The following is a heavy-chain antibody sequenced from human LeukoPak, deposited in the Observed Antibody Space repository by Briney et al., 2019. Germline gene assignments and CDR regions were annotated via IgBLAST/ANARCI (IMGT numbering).Heavy chain of an antibody. CDR2: IYYSGST. CDR1: GGSISSSSYY. Sequence: SETLSLTCTVSGGSISSSSYYWGWIRQPPGKGLEWIGSIYYSGSTYYNPSLKSRVTISVDTSKNQFSLKLSSVTAADTAVYYCARTYYYDSSGYGHDYWGQGTLVTVSS. V-gene: IGHV4-39*07. J-gene: IGHJ4*02. D-gene: IGHD3-22*01. CDR3: ARTYYYDSSGYGHDY.